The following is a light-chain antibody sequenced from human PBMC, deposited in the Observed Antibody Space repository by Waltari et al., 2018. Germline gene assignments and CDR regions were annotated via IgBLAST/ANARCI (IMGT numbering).Light chain of an antibody. CDR1: QSVGRY. CDR3: QKYEALPAT. CDR2: GAS. Sequence: EIVLTQSPGTLSLSPGERATLSCRASQSVGRYLAWYQQKPGQAPRLLIYGASTRATGIPDRFSGSGSGTDFSLIISRLEPEDFAFYFCQKYEALPATFGQGTKVEIK. J-gene: IGKJ1*01. V-gene: IGKV3-20*01.